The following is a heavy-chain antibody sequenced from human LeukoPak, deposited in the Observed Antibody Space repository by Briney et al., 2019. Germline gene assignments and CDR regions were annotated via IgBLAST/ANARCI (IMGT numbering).Heavy chain of an antibody. CDR3: ARDRGADYDYVWGSYRYPRASDAFDI. Sequence: SETLSLTCTVAGGSIGSYYWSWIRQPPGKGLEWIGYIYYSGSTNYNPSLRSRVTISVDTSKNQFSLKLSSVTAADTAVYYCARDRGADYDYVWGSYRYPRASDAFDIWGQGTMVTVSS. V-gene: IGHV4-59*01. CDR1: GGSIGSYY. D-gene: IGHD3-16*02. CDR2: IYYSGST. J-gene: IGHJ3*02.